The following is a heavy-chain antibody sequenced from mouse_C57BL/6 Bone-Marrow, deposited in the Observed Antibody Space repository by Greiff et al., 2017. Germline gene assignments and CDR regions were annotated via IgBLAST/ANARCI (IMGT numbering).Heavy chain of an antibody. J-gene: IGHJ1*03. Sequence: EVQLVESGGDLVKPGGSLKLSCAASGFTFSSYGMSWVRQTPDKRLEWVATISSGGSYTYYPDSVKGRFTISRDNAKNTLYLQMSSLKSEDTAMYYCARQGYYYGSDWYFDVWGTGTTGTVSS. D-gene: IGHD1-1*01. CDR1: GFTFSSYG. CDR2: ISSGGSYT. CDR3: ARQGYYYGSDWYFDV. V-gene: IGHV5-6*01.